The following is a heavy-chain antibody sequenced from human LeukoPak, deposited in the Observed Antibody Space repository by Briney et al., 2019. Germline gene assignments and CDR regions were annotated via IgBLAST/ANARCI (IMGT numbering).Heavy chain of an antibody. Sequence: SETLSLTCTVSGYSISSGYYWGWIRQPPGKGLEWIGSIYHSGSTYYNPSLKSRVTISVDTSKNQFSLKLSSVTAADTAVYYCARDPTPLYSSSWYFDYWGQGTLVTVSS. CDR3: ARDPTPLYSSSWYFDY. CDR2: IYHSGST. CDR1: GYSISSGYY. J-gene: IGHJ4*02. V-gene: IGHV4-38-2*02. D-gene: IGHD6-6*01.